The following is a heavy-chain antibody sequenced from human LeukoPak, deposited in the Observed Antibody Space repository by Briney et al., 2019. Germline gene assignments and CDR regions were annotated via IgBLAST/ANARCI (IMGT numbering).Heavy chain of an antibody. CDR1: GFSFSSYG. J-gene: IGHJ4*02. D-gene: IGHD5-12*01. CDR3: ATFGGGYSGYGYDY. CDR2: ISGSGGST. V-gene: IGHV3-23*01. Sequence: GGTLRLSCAASGFSFSSYGMSWVRQAPGKGLEWVSAISGSGGSTYYADSVKGRFTISRDNSKNTLYLQMNSLRAEDTAVYYCATFGGGYSGYGYDYWGQGTLVTVSS.